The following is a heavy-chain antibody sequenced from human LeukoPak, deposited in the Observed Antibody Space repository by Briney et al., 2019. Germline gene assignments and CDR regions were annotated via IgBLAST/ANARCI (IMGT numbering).Heavy chain of an antibody. J-gene: IGHJ4*02. CDR3: VKYCSGGSCYGYFDY. Sequence: GGSLRLSCAASGFTFSSYWMHWVRQAPGKGLVWVSRINSDGSSTSYADSVKGRFTISRDNAKNTLYLQMNSLRAEDTAVYYCVKYCSGGSCYGYFDYWGQGALVTVSS. CDR1: GFTFSSYW. V-gene: IGHV3-74*01. D-gene: IGHD2-15*01. CDR2: INSDGSST.